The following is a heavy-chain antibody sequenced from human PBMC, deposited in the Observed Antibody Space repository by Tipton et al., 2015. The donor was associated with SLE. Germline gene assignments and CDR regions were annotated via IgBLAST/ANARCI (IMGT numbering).Heavy chain of an antibody. V-gene: IGHV4-34*01. D-gene: IGHD3-22*01. J-gene: IGHJ4*02. CDR3: ARVGYYDSSGYVDY. Sequence: TLSLTCAVYGGSFSGYYCSWIRQPPGKGLEWIGEINHSGSTNYNPSLKSRVTISVDTSKNQFSLKLSSVTAADTAVYYCARVGYYDSSGYVDYWGQGTLVTVSS. CDR1: GGSFSGYY. CDR2: INHSGST.